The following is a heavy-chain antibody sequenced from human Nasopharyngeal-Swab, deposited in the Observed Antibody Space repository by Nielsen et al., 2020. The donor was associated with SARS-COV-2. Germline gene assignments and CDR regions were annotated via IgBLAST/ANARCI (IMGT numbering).Heavy chain of an antibody. CDR2: ISGSDHTT. J-gene: IGHJ6*02. D-gene: IGHD5-12*01. V-gene: IGHV3-23*01. CDR1: GFTFSNFA. Sequence: GGSLRLSCAASGFTFSNFAMSWVRQAPGKGLEWVSVISGSDHTTYYADSVKGRFTISRDNSKNTVNLQMNSLRVEDTAIYYCAKDRDSGDDSDDYYHYYGMDVWGQGTTVTVSS. CDR3: AKDRDSGDDSDDYYHYYGMDV.